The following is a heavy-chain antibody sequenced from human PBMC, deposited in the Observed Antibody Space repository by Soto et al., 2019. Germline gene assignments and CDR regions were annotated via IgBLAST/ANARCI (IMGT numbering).Heavy chain of an antibody. D-gene: IGHD2-15*01. J-gene: IGHJ4*02. V-gene: IGHV1-18*01. CDR3: VVADPPYAFDS. CDR2: ISASTGTT. CDR1: GYTFTSYG. Sequence: QVQLVQSGAEVKKPGASVKVSCKASGYTFTSYGLSWVRQSPGQGLEWMGWISASTGTTNYAQKLQGRGTMTTDTSPSTADMELRRLRSDDTAVYYCVVADPPYAFDSWGQGTLVTVSS.